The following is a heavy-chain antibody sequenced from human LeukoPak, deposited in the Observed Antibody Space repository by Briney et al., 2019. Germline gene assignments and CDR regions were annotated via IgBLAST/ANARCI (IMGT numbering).Heavy chain of an antibody. J-gene: IGHJ4*02. CDR2: ISGSGGST. CDR1: GFTFSSYA. CDR3: APIAARLSPFDY. D-gene: IGHD6-6*01. V-gene: IGHV3-23*01. Sequence: PGGTLRLSCEASGFTFSSYAMHWVRQAPGKGLEWVSSISGSGGSTYYADSVKGRFTISRDNSKNTLYLQMNSLRAEDTAVYYCAPIAARLSPFDYWGQGTLVTVSS.